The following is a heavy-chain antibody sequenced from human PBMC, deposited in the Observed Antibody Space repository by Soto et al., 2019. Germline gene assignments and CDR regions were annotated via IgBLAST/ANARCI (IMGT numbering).Heavy chain of an antibody. J-gene: IGHJ4*02. CDR2: IYYSGST. Sequence: QVQLQESGPGLVKPSQTLSLTCTVSGGSISSGGYYWSWIRQHPGKVLEWIGYIYYSGSTYYNPSLKSRVTISVDASKNQFSLKLSSVTAADTAVYYCARGLSSGFGVVILWGQGTLVTVSS. CDR3: ARGLSSGFGVVIL. CDR1: GGSISSGGYY. V-gene: IGHV4-31*03. D-gene: IGHD3-3*01.